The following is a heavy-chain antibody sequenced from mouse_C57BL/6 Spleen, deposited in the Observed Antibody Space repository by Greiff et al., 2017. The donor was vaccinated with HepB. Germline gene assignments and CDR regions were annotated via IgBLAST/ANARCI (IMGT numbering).Heavy chain of an antibody. Sequence: QVQLQQSGAELVKPGASVKLSCKASGYTFTSYWMHWVKQRPGQGLEWIGMIHPNSGSTNYNEKFKSKATLTVDKSSSTAYMQLSSLTSEDSAVYYCAREGDWGYFDYWGQGTTLTVSS. CDR1: GYTFTSYW. CDR3: AREGDWGYFDY. CDR2: IHPNSGST. D-gene: IGHD4-1*01. V-gene: IGHV1-64*01. J-gene: IGHJ2*01.